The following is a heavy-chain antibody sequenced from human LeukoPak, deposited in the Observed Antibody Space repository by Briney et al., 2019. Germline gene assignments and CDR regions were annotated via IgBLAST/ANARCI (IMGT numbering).Heavy chain of an antibody. CDR2: IYYSGST. V-gene: IGHV4-59*01. D-gene: IGHD3-10*01. Sequence: SETLSLTSTVSGGYISSYYWSWIRQPPRKGLEWIGYIYYSGSTHSNASLTNPVTISVATSKNQFSLKLSSVTAATTALYYCVRTNYTAALTNRVTISVDPSKNQFSLKLSSVTAADTAVYYCAREVGYCSGGSCYSYFDYLGQGTLVTVSS. CDR3: VRTNYTAALTNRVTISVDPSKNQFSLKLSSVTAADTAVYYCAREVGYCSGGSCYSYFDY. CDR1: GGYISSYY. J-gene: IGHJ4*02.